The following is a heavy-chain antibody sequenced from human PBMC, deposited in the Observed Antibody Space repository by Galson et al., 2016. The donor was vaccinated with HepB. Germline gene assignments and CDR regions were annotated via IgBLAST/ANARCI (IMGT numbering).Heavy chain of an antibody. CDR1: GLTFSKCD. CDR3: ARGKFDCSGGTCRYYGLDV. J-gene: IGHJ6*04. Sequence: SLRLSCAASGLTFSKCDMHWVRQPTGKGLEWVSAIGTAGDTYYPGSVRGRFTISRDKAKSSLYLQMNSLTAGDTAVYYCARGKFDCSGGTCRYYGLDVWGKGTAVTVSS. V-gene: IGHV3-13*01. CDR2: IGTAGDT. D-gene: IGHD2-15*01.